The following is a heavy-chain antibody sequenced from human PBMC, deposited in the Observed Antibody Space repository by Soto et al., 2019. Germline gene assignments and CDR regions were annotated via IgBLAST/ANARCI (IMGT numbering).Heavy chain of an antibody. D-gene: IGHD3-22*01. CDR1: GGSISSSSYY. Sequence: SETLSLTCTVSGGSISSSSYYWGWIRQPPGKGLEWIGTIYYSGNTYYNPSLKSRVTISVDTSKNQFSLKLSSVTAADTAVYYCARTKDYYDSSGPRKNWFDPWGQGTLVTVSS. CDR2: IYYSGNT. J-gene: IGHJ5*02. V-gene: IGHV4-39*01. CDR3: ARTKDYYDSSGPRKNWFDP.